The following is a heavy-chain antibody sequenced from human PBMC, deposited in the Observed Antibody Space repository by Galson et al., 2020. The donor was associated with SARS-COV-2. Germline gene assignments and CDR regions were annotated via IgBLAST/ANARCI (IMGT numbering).Heavy chain of an antibody. CDR1: GGNFRNYV. V-gene: IGHV1-69*13. CDR2: IIPIFGAA. J-gene: IGHJ6*02. CDR3: AGDSPPYNTAQLGMDV. Sequence: SVKVSCKAFGGNFRNYVISWVRQAPGQGLEWMGGIIPIFGAANYAQKFHGRLTITADESTSTAYMELRSLRSEDTALYYCAGDSPPYNTAQLGMDVWGQGTTVTVSS. D-gene: IGHD1-1*01.